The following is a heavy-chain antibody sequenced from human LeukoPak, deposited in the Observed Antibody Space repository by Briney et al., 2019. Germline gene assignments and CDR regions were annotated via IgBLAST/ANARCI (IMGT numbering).Heavy chain of an antibody. CDR2: IQYDGSNK. V-gene: IGHV3-30*02. J-gene: IGHJ4*02. Sequence: GGSLRLSCAASGFTSSSYGMHWVRQAPGKWLEWVTFIQYDGSNKYYADSVKGRFTISRDNSKNTVYLQMNSLRTEDTAVYYCARSLTMVRAYDYWGQGTLVTVSS. CDR1: GFTSSSYG. D-gene: IGHD3-10*01. CDR3: ARSLTMVRAYDY.